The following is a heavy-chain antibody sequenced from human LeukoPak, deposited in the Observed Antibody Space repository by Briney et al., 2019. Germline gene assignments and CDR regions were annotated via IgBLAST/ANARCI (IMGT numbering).Heavy chain of an antibody. J-gene: IGHJ3*02. CDR3: ARSGREWLYAFDI. V-gene: IGHV3-48*04. Sequence: PGGSLRLSCAASEFTFSSYSMNWVRQAPGKGLEWVSYISSSSSTVYYADSVKGRFTISRDNAKNSLYLQMNSLRAEDTAVYYCARSGREWLYAFDIWGQGTMVTVSS. CDR1: EFTFSSYS. CDR2: ISSSSSTV. D-gene: IGHD3-3*01.